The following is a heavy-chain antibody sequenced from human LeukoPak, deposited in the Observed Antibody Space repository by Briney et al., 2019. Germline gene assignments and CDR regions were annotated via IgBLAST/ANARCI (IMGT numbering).Heavy chain of an antibody. CDR3: ARDSPYYYDSSGYYYYYGMDV. CDR2: MNPNSGNT. J-gene: IGHJ6*02. V-gene: IGHV1-18*01. Sequence: GASVKVSRKASGYTFTSYDINWVRQATGQGLEWMGWMNPNSGNTNYAQKLQGRVTMTTDTSTSTAYMELRSLRSDDTAVYYCARDSPYYYDSSGYYYYYGMDVWGQGTTVTVSS. D-gene: IGHD3-22*01. CDR1: GYTFTSYD.